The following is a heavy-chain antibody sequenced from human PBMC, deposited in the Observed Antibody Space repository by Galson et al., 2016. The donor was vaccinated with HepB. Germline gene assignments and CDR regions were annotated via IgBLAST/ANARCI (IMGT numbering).Heavy chain of an antibody. V-gene: IGHV3-23*01. J-gene: IGHJ4*02. CDR2: ISRGGDST. CDR1: GFTFKNYG. D-gene: IGHD2/OR15-2a*01. CDR3: AKRHEYCPPVGCSVDY. Sequence: SLRLSCAPSGFTFKNYGMTWVRQAPGKGLEVVSSISRGGDSTDYADSVKGRFTISRDFSDNTLFLQMSSLSPDDTAVYYCAKRHEYCPPVGCSVDYWGQGTLVFVSS.